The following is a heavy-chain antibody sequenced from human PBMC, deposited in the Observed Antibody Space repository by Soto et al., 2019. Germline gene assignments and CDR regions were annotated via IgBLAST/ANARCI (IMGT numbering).Heavy chain of an antibody. V-gene: IGHV3-23*01. CDR1: GFTFSSYA. CDR3: ARRTSGWYLDY. D-gene: IGHD6-19*01. J-gene: IGHJ4*02. CDR2: ISGSGGST. Sequence: EVQLLESGGGLVQPGGSLRLSCAASGFTFSSYAMSWVRQAPGKGLERVSVISGSGGSTYYADSVKGRFTISRDNSKNTLYLQMNSLRAEDTAVYYCARRTSGWYLDYWGQGTLVTVSS.